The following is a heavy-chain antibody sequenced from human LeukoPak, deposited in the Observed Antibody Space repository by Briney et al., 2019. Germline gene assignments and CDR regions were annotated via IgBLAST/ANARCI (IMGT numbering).Heavy chain of an antibody. CDR1: GFTFSSYA. Sequence: GGSLRLSCAASGFTFSSYAMSWVRQAPGKGLEWVSAISGSGGRTYYADSVKGRFTISRDNSKNTLYLQMNSLRAEDTAVYYCAKGSSPTSWFDPWGQGTLVTVSS. CDR2: ISGSGGRT. CDR3: AKGSSPTSWFDP. J-gene: IGHJ5*02. D-gene: IGHD6-6*01. V-gene: IGHV3-23*01.